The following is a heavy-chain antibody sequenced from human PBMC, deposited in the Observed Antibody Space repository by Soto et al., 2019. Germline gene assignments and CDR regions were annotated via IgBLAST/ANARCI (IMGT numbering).Heavy chain of an antibody. CDR3: ARGGGYYDSSGYYYDY. CDR1: GGSFSGYY. CDR2: VNHSGST. J-gene: IGHJ4*02. V-gene: IGHV4-34*01. Sequence: SETLSLTCAVYGGSFSGYYWSWIRQPPGKGLEWIGEVNHSGSTNYNPSLKSRVTISVDTSKNQFSLKLSSVTAADTAVYYCARGGGYYDSSGYYYDYWGQGTLVTVSS. D-gene: IGHD3-22*01.